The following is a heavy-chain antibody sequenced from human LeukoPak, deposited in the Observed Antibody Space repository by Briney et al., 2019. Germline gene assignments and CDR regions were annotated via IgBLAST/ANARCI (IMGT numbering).Heavy chain of an antibody. J-gene: IGHJ4*02. CDR3: ARKRDTSGHRSFDY. Sequence: PSETLSLTCTVSGGSISSYYWSRIRQPPGKGLEWIGYIYYSGSTNYNPSLKSRVTISVDTSKNQFSLKLSSVTAADTAVYYCARKRDTSGHRSFDYWGQGTLVTVSS. D-gene: IGHD3-22*01. V-gene: IGHV4-59*01. CDR1: GGSISSYY. CDR2: IYYSGST.